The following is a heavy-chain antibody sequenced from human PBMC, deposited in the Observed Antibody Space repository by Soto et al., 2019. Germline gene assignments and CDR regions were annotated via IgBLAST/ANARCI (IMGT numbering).Heavy chain of an antibody. CDR2: IYYSGST. CDR3: ARLEGLATISYYFDF. D-gene: IGHD3-9*01. J-gene: IGHJ4*02. CDR1: GGSIRGYY. V-gene: IGHV4-59*08. Sequence: SETLSLTCTVPGGSIRGYYWSWIRQPPGKGLEWIGYIYYSGSTNYNPSLKTRVTISLDTSKSQFSLKLNSVTAADSAVYFCARLEGLATISYYFDFWGPGALVTVSS.